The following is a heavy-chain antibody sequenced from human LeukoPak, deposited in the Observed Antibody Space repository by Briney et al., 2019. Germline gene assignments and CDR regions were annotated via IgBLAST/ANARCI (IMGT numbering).Heavy chain of an antibody. D-gene: IGHD6-6*01. CDR2: ITGSGRIV. CDR3: VRDFPENWQLVPLLDY. CDR1: GFTFDDYA. J-gene: IGHJ4*02. Sequence: GGSLRLSCAGSGFTFDDYAMNWVRQAPGKGLEWVSGITGSGRIVHYADSVRGRFTISRDNSKNRLDLQMNSLRPEDTAVYYCVRDFPENWQLVPLLDYWGQGTLVTVSS. V-gene: IGHV3-23*01.